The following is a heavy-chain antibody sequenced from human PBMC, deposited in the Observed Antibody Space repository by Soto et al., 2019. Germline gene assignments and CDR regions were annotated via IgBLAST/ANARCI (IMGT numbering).Heavy chain of an antibody. CDR1: GGSVNTAPYY. Sequence: PSETLFLTCTVSGGSVNTAPYYWTWIRQPPGKGLEWIGNIYYTGSTNYNPSLKSRVNISLDTSKNQFSLNLSSVTAADTAVYFCARDHHSFYDTSGYYPYFDYWGQGTLVTVSS. D-gene: IGHD3-22*01. J-gene: IGHJ4*02. V-gene: IGHV4-61*01. CDR3: ARDHHSFYDTSGYYPYFDY. CDR2: IYYTGST.